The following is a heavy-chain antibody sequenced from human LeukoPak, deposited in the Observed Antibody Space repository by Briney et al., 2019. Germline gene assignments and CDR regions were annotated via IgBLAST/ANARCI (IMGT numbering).Heavy chain of an antibody. D-gene: IGHD1-20*01. CDR3: ATDGLTGTTDGTLES. CDR1: GFTVSSNY. Sequence: GGSLRLSCAASGFTVSSNYMSWVRQAPGKGLEWVSVIYSGGSTYYADSVRGRFTISRDDSKNTLFLQMDSLRAEDTAMYFCATDGLTGTTDGTLESWGQGTLVTVSS. CDR2: IYSGGST. J-gene: IGHJ4*02. V-gene: IGHV3-53*05.